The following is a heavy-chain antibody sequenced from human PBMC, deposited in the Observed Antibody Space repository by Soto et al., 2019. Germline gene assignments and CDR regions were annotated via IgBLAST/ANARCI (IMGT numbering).Heavy chain of an antibody. J-gene: IGHJ4*02. Sequence: QVQLVQSGAEVKKPGASVKVSCKASGDIFTSYGISWVRQAPGQGLEWMGWISAYNGNTTYAQKFQGRVTMTTDTSTSTASMELRSLGSDDTAVYYCARDQEGITMIVGGTRGKGTLVTVSS. V-gene: IGHV1-18*01. CDR2: ISAYNGNT. CDR1: GDIFTSYG. D-gene: IGHD3-22*01. CDR3: ARDQEGITMIVGGT.